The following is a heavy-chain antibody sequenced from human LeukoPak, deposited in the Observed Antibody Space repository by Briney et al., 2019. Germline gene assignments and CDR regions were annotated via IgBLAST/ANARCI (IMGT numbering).Heavy chain of an antibody. J-gene: IGHJ4*02. V-gene: IGHV3-53*01. CDR1: GFTVSSNY. Sequence: GGSLRLSCAASGFTVSSNYMSWVRQAPGKGLEWVSVIYSGGSTYYADSVKGRFTISRDNSKNTLYLQMNSLRAEDTAVYYCARASSPYRQQLVPNYWGQGTLVTVSS. CDR2: IYSGGST. D-gene: IGHD6-13*01. CDR3: ARASSPYRQQLVPNY.